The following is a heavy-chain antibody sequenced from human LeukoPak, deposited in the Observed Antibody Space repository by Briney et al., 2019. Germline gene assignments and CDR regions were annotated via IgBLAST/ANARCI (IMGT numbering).Heavy chain of an antibody. CDR2: ISAYNGNT. CDR3: ARGYSPDHDFWSGYVYYYYYYYMDV. D-gene: IGHD3-3*01. V-gene: IGHV1-18*01. Sequence: ASVKVSCKASGYTFTSYGISWVRQAPGQGLEWMGWISAYNGNTNYAQKLQGRVTMTTDTSTSTAYMELRSLRSDDTAVYYCARGYSPDHDFWSGYVYYYYYYYMDVWGKGTTVTVSS. CDR1: GYTFTSYG. J-gene: IGHJ6*03.